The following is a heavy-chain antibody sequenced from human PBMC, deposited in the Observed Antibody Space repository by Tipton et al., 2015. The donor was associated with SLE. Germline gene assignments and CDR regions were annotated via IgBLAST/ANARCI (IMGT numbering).Heavy chain of an antibody. CDR3: AGPGMAATY. Sequence: TLSLTCAVYGGSFSGYYWSWIRQQPGKGLEWVGYIYHNGSTYYNPSLKSRVTISADTSENQFSLKQSSVTAADTAVYYCAGPGMAATYWGQGTLVTVSS. J-gene: IGHJ4*02. CDR2: IYHNGST. CDR1: GGSFSGYY. V-gene: IGHV4-34*01. D-gene: IGHD6-13*01.